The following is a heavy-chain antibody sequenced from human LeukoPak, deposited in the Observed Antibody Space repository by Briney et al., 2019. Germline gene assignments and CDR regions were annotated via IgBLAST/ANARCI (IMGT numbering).Heavy chain of an antibody. CDR1: GFTFSSYG. V-gene: IGHV3-23*01. J-gene: IGHJ4*02. D-gene: IGHD2-2*01. CDR3: AKGTVVVVPDHFDY. CDR2: ISNSGGST. Sequence: PGGSLRLSCAASGFTFSSYGMSWVRQAPGKGLEWVSSISNSGGSTYHADSVKGRFTISRDNSKNTLYLQMNSLRAEDTAVYYCAKGTVVVVPDHFDYWGQGTLVTVSS.